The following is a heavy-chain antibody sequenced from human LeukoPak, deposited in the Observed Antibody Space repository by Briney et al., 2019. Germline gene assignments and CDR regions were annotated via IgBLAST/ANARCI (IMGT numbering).Heavy chain of an antibody. D-gene: IGHD6-13*01. Sequence: SETLSLTCTVPGGSISSYYWSWIRQPPGKGLEWIGYIYYSGSTNYNPSLKSRVTISVDTSKNQFSLKLSSVTAADTAVYYCARGIAAAGTHEDYWGQGTLVTVSS. CDR3: ARGIAAAGTHEDY. V-gene: IGHV4-59*01. J-gene: IGHJ4*02. CDR1: GGSISSYY. CDR2: IYYSGST.